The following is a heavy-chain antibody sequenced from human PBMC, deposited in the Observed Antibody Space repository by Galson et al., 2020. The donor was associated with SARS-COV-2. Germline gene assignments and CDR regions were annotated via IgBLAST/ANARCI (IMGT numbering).Heavy chain of an antibody. CDR3: ARVGFCGGGICYSLGFYDS. D-gene: IGHD2-15*01. CDR2: INPGDSDT. V-gene: IGHV5-51*01. CDR1: GYSIGRSW. Sequence: AASMNISCKASGYSIGRSWIAWVRQVPGSGLERMGIINPGDSDTRYSPSFQGQVTISADKSINTAYLEWSGLKASDTAIYYCARVGFCGGGICYSLGFYDSGGHGTRVIVSS. J-gene: IGHJ4*03.